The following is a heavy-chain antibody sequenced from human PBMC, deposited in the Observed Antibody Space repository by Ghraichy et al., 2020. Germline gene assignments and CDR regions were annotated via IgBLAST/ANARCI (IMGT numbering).Heavy chain of an antibody. J-gene: IGHJ4*02. V-gene: IGHV3-7*01. D-gene: IGHD4-23*01. Sequence: GSLRLSCAASGFTFSSYWMSWVRQAPGKGPEWVANIKQDGTEKSYVDSVKGRFTISRDNAKNSLYLQMNSLRAEDTAVYYCARGYGGNSAYWGQGTLVTVSS. CDR3: ARGYGGNSAY. CDR2: IKQDGTEK. CDR1: GFTFSSYW.